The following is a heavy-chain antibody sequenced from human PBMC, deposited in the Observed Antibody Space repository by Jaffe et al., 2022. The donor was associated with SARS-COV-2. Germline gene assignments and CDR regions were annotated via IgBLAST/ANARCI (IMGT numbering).Heavy chain of an antibody. Sequence: QVQLVQSGAEVKKPGASVKVSCKASGYTFTSYAMHWVRQAPGQRLEWMGWINAGNGNTKYSQKFQGRVTITRDTSASTAYMELSSLRSEDTAVYYCARSIPAPSSLYWYFDLWGRGTLVTVSS. D-gene: IGHD2-2*01. V-gene: IGHV1-3*01. J-gene: IGHJ2*01. CDR2: INAGNGNT. CDR3: ARSIPAPSSLYWYFDL. CDR1: GYTFTSYA.